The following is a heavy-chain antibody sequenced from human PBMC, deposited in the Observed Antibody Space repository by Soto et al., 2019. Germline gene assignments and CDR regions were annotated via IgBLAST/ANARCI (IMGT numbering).Heavy chain of an antibody. Sequence: QITLKESGPTLVNPTQTLTLTCNFSGFSLSSRKMGVGWIRQPPGKALEWLALIYWYYDKRYRPSLNNRLTITKDTSKNQVLLTMTNLDPVDSATYYCAHTGYYDLLTFDYWGQGTLVTVSS. CDR3: AHTGYYDLLTFDY. V-gene: IGHV2-5*01. J-gene: IGHJ4*02. D-gene: IGHD3-9*01. CDR1: GFSLSSRKMG. CDR2: IYWYYDK.